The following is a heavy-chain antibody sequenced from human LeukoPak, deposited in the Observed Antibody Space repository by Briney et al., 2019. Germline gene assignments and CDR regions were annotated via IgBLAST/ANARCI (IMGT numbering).Heavy chain of an antibody. CDR2: FYYSGST. V-gene: IGHV4-39*07. J-gene: IGHJ3*01. Sequence: PSETLSLTCTVSGGSISSSSYYWGWIRQPPGKGLEWIGSFYYSGSTYYNPSLKSRVTISVDTSKNQFSLKLRSVTAADTAVYYWAKITSSNWYNERGAFDVWGQGTMVTVSS. CDR3: AKITSSNWYNERGAFDV. CDR1: GGSISSSSYY. D-gene: IGHD6-13*01.